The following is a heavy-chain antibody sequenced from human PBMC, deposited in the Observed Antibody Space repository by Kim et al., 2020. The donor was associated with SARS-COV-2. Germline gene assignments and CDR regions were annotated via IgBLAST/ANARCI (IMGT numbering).Heavy chain of an antibody. Sequence: AQKFQGRVTMTRDTSISTAYMELSRLRSDDTAVYYCARGSGDLYYYYMDVWGKGTTVTVSS. D-gene: IGHD7-27*01. V-gene: IGHV1-2*02. J-gene: IGHJ6*03. CDR3: ARGSGDLYYYYMDV.